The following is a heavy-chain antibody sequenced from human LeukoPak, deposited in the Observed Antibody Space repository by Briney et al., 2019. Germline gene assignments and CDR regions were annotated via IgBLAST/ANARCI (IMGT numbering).Heavy chain of an antibody. CDR1: GGSISSYY. V-gene: IGHV4-59*08. J-gene: IGHJ5*02. CDR2: IYYSGST. CDR3: ARHKRSRGGDYGWFDL. Sequence: SETLSLTCTVSGGSISSYYWSWIRQPPGKGLEWIGYIYYSGSTNYNPSLKSRVTISVDTSKNQFSLKLSSVTAADTAVYYCARHKRSRGGDYGWFDLWGQGTLVTVSS. D-gene: IGHD4-17*01.